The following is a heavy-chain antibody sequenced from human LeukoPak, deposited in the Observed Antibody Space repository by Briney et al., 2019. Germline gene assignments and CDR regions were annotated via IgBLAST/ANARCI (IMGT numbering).Heavy chain of an antibody. CDR3: ARDFDRHSPYGMDV. CDR1: GYTFTSYG. CDR2: ISAYNGNT. Sequence: GASVKVSCKASGYTFTSYGISWVRQAPGQGLEWMGWISAYNGNTNYAQKLQGRVTMTTGTSTSTAYMGLRSLRSDDTAVYYCARDFDRHSPYGMDVWGRGTTVTVSS. D-gene: IGHD1-14*01. J-gene: IGHJ6*02. V-gene: IGHV1-18*01.